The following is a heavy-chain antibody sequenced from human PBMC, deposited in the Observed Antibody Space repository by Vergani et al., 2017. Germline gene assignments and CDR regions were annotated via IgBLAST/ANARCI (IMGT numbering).Heavy chain of an antibody. CDR3: ARAVRVGTDPLYYYYMDV. CDR2: MNPNSGNT. V-gene: IGHV1-8*01. D-gene: IGHD2-21*02. J-gene: IGHJ6*03. Sequence: QVQLVQSGAEVTKPGASVKVSCKASGYTFTSYDIDWVRQATGQGLEWMGWMNPNSGNTGYAQKFQGRVTMTRNTSISTAYMELSSLRSEDTAVYYWARAVRVGTDPLYYYYMDVWGKGTTVTVSS. CDR1: GYTFTSYD.